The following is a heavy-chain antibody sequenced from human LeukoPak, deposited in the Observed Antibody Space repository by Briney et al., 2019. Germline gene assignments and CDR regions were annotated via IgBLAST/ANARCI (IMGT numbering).Heavy chain of an antibody. CDR3: ARAGDYDFWSGYFDYYYMDV. J-gene: IGHJ6*03. D-gene: IGHD3-3*01. CDR2: IYYSGST. V-gene: IGHV4-59*01. CDR1: CGSISSYY. Sequence: SETLSLTCTVSCGSISSYYWSWIRQPPGKGLEWIGYIYYSGSTNYNPSLKSRVTISVDTSKNQFSLKLSSVTAADTAVYYCARAGDYDFWSGYFDYYYMDVWGKGTTVTVSS.